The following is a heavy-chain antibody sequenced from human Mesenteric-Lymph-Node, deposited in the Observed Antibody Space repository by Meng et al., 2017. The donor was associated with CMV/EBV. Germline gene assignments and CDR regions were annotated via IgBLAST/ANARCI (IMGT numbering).Heavy chain of an antibody. D-gene: IGHD2-15*01. J-gene: IGHJ4*02. CDR3: GRILGYCSGGSCYGGGFFDY. Sequence: NNYGMFWVRQAPGKGLEWVAAIWYDGSKDYYTESVKGRLTVSRDNFKNTLYLQMDSLRAEDTAVYYCGRILGYCSGGSCYGGGFFDYWGQGTLVTVSS. V-gene: IGHV3-33*01. CDR1: NNYG. CDR2: IWYDGSKD.